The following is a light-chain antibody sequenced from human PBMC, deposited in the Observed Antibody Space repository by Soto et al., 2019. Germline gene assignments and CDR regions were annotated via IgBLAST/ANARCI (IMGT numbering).Light chain of an antibody. CDR3: QHRFNWPLT. V-gene: IGKV3-11*01. CDR2: DAS. CDR1: QSVSTF. J-gene: IGKJ4*01. Sequence: EIVLTQSPATLSLSPGERAILSCRASQSVSTFFAWYQQKPGQAPRLLIYDASERATGIPARFSGSGSVTDFTLTISSLEPEDFAVYYCQHRFNWPLTFGGGTTVELK.